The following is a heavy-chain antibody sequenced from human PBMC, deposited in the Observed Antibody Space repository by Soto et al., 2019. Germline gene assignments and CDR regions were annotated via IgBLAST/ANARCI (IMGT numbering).Heavy chain of an antibody. CDR1: GGFVSSGSYY. D-gene: IGHD1-1*01. CDR2: MSHSGGT. Sequence: SETLSLTCAVYGGFVSSGSYYWSWIRQPPGKGLEWIGEMSHSGGTHFNPSLKSRVTVSVDTSKNQFSLKMTSVTAADTALYYCARVERGTATTVVDAFDIWGPGTMVTVSS. J-gene: IGHJ3*02. CDR3: ARVERGTATTVVDAFDI. V-gene: IGHV4-61*01.